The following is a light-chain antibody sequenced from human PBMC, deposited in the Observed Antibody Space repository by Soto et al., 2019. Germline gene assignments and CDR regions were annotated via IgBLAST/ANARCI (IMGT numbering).Light chain of an antibody. CDR3: CSYAGSSTPYV. V-gene: IGLV2-23*02. J-gene: IGLJ1*01. Sequence: QSVLTQPASVSGSPGQSITISCTGTSSDVGSYNLVSWYQQHPGKAPKLMIYEVSKRPSGVSNRFSGSKSGNTASLTISGLQAEDEADYYSCSYAGSSTPYVFGTGTQLTVL. CDR2: EVS. CDR1: SSDVGSYNL.